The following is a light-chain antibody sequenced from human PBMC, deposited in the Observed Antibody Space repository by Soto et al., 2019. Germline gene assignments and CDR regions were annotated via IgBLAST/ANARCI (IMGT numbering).Light chain of an antibody. CDR2: TAS. CDR1: QSISSY. V-gene: IGKV1-39*01. CDR3: QQTNTSPLT. J-gene: IGKJ1*01. Sequence: DIQMTQSPPSLSASVGDRVTTTCRSSQSISSYLNWYQQKPGKAPKLLIHTASTLQSGAPSRFSGSGSGTDFTPTISSLQPEDFATYYCQQTNTSPLTFGQGTKVDIK.